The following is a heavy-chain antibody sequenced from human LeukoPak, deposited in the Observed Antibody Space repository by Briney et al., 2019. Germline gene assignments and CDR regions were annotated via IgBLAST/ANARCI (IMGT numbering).Heavy chain of an antibody. Sequence: SETLSLTCTVSDGSISSSSYYWGWIRQPPGKGLEWIGSTYYSGSTYSNPSFKSRVTISVDTSKNQFSLKLSSVTAADTAVYYCAREDRVGVTTGSGYWGQGTLVTVSS. D-gene: IGHD1-26*01. CDR2: TYYSGST. CDR1: DGSISSSSYY. CDR3: AREDRVGVTTGSGY. J-gene: IGHJ4*02. V-gene: IGHV4-39*01.